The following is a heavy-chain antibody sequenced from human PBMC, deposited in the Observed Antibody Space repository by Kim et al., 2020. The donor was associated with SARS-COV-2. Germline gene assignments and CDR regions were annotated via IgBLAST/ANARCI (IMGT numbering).Heavy chain of an antibody. CDR3: ARARIDF. CDR2: IKPDGSET. J-gene: IGHJ6*02. Sequence: GGSLRLSCAVSGFTFSSFWMTWVRQAPGKGLEWVADIKPDGSETYYADSVKGRFTISRDNAQKSMYLQMNSLRAEDTAVYYCARARIDFWGQGTTVTVSS. D-gene: IGHD2-15*01. V-gene: IGHV3-7*03. CDR1: GFTFSSFW.